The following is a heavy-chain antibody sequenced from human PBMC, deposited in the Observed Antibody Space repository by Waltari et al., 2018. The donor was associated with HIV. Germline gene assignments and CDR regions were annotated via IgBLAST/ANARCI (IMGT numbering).Heavy chain of an antibody. CDR1: GFTFSSYW. D-gene: IGHD3-9*01. CDR3: ARCSIFWGFDP. Sequence: EVQLVESGGGLVQPGGSLRLSCAASGFTFSSYWMSWVRQAPGKGLEWVANIKQDGSEKYYVDSVKGRFTISRDKAKNSLYLQMNSLGAEDTAVYYCARCSIFWGFDPWGQGTLVTVSS. J-gene: IGHJ5*02. CDR2: IKQDGSEK. V-gene: IGHV3-7*01.